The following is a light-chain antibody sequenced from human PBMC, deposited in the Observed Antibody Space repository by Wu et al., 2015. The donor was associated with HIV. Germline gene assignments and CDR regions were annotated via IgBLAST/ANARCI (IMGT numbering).Light chain of an antibody. CDR2: DAS. J-gene: IGKJ5*01. CDR1: RSVSGT. V-gene: IGKV3-11*01. CDR3: QQHSSWPLT. Sequence: EIVSTQSPATLSLSSGETATLSCRASRSVSGTLAWYQQKPGQALRLLIYDASSRATGVSARFSGSGSFTDFTLTISSLEPEDSAVYYCQQHSSWPLTFGHGTRLEIK.